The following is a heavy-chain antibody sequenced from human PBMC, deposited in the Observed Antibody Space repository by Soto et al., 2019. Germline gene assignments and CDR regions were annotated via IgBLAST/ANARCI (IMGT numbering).Heavy chain of an antibody. V-gene: IGHV2-5*02. J-gene: IGHJ4*02. CDR1: GFSPSSSGVG. CDR2: IYWDDDK. CDR3: ARHTTTDGYFDH. D-gene: IGHD4-17*01. Sequence: QITLKESGPTLVKPTQNSTLTCTLSGFSPSSSGVGMGWIRQPPGKALEWLALIYWDDDKRYSPSLKSRLTITKDTSKNQVVLTMTNMDPVDTATYYCARHTTTDGYFDHWGQGTLVTVSS.